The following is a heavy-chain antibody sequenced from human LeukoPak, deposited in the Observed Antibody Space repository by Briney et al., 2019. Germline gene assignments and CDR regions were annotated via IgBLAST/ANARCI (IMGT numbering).Heavy chain of an antibody. CDR2: ISTDGSSI. J-gene: IGHJ3*02. Sequence: PGGSLRLSCAASGFTFSSYWMHWVRQAPGKGLVWVSRISTDGSSISHADSVKGRFTISRDNAKNTLYLQMNSLRAEDTAVYYCARGRATVTTSDAFDIWGQGTMVTVSS. V-gene: IGHV3-74*01. CDR3: ARGRATVTTSDAFDI. D-gene: IGHD4-17*01. CDR1: GFTFSSYW.